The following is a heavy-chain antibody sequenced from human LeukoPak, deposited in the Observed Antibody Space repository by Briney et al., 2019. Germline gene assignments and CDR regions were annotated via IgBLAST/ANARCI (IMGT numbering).Heavy chain of an antibody. D-gene: IGHD3-10*01. CDR2: IYYSGST. Sequence: SETLSLTCTVSGGSISRYYWSWIRQPPRKELESIGYIYYSGSTNYNPSLKSRVTISVDTSKNQFSLKLSSVTAADTAVYYCARDLLVRGNDAFDIWGQGTMVTVSS. J-gene: IGHJ3*02. CDR3: ARDLLVRGNDAFDI. V-gene: IGHV4-59*01. CDR1: GGSISRYY.